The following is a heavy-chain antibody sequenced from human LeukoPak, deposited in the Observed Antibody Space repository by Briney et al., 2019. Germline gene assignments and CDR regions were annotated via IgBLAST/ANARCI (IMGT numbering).Heavy chain of an antibody. CDR3: ARRPAVAFFDY. V-gene: IGHV4-59*01. Sequence: SETLSLTCTVSGGSISSYYWSWIRQPPGKGLEWIGYIYYSGSTNYNPSLKSRVTISVDTSKNQFSLKLSSVTAADTAVYHCARRPAVAFFDYWGQGTLVTVSS. CDR1: GGSISSYY. D-gene: IGHD6-19*01. CDR2: IYYSGST. J-gene: IGHJ4*02.